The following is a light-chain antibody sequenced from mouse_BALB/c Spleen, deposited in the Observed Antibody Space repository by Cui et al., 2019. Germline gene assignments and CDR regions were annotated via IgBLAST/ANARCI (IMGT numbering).Light chain of an antibody. CDR3: QHFWGTPWT. V-gene: IGKV12-46*01. J-gene: IGKJ1*01. Sequence: DIQMTQSPASLSVSVGETVTLTCRASENIYSNLAWYQQKQGKSPQLLVYAATNLADGVPSRFSGSGSGTKYSLKINSLQSEDFGSYYCQHFWGTPWTFGGGTKLEIK. CDR2: AAT. CDR1: ENIYSN.